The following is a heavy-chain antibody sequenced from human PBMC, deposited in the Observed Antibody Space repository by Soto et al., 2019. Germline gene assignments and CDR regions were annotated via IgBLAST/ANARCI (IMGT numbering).Heavy chain of an antibody. CDR3: AKDKMEQWLVGGYYDY. V-gene: IGHV3-23*01. D-gene: IGHD6-19*01. J-gene: IGHJ4*02. Sequence: EVQLLESGGGLVQPGGSLRLSCAASGITFSSHAMSWVRQAPGKGLEWVSSTIDSGGRSYHADSVRGRFTISRDNSKNTLYLQMNSLRADDTAIYYCAKDKMEQWLVGGYYDYWGQGALVTVSS. CDR1: GITFSSHA. CDR2: TIDSGGRS.